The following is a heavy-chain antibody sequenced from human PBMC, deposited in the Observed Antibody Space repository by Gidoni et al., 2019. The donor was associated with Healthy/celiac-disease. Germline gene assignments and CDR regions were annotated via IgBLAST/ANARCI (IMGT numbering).Heavy chain of an antibody. CDR2: IGTAGDT. J-gene: IGHJ3*02. CDR1: GFTFSSYD. CDR3: ARGGTIFGVVTRPFDI. V-gene: IGHV3-13*01. Sequence: EVQLVESGGGVVQPGGSLRLSCAAPGFTFSSYDMHWVRQATGKGLEWVSAIGTAGDTYYPGSVKGRFTISRENAKIALYLQMYSLRAGDTAVYYCARGGTIFGVVTRPFDIWGQGTMVTVSS. D-gene: IGHD3-3*01.